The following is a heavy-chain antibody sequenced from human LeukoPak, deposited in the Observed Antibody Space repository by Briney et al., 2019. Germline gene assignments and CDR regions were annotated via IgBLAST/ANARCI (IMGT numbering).Heavy chain of an antibody. Sequence: GGSLRLSCAASGFTFSSYATSWVRQAPGKGLEWVSGMSGSGGSTYYADSVKGRFTISRDNSKNTLYLQMNSLRAEDTAVYYCARAGYCSSTSCYGLDYWGQGTLVTVSS. J-gene: IGHJ4*02. V-gene: IGHV3-23*01. D-gene: IGHD2-2*01. CDR2: MSGSGGST. CDR3: ARAGYCSSTSCYGLDY. CDR1: GFTFSSYA.